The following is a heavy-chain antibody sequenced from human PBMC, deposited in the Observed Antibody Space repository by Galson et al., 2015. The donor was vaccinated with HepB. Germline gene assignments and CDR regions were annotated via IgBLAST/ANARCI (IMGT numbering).Heavy chain of an antibody. Sequence: SLRLSCAASEFTFSSYEMHWVRQATGKGLEWVAVIWYDGSNKFFADSVKGRFTISRDNSKNTLSLQMNSLRAEDTAVYFCARGGVITDFYYDYMDVWGKGTTVTVSS. J-gene: IGHJ6*03. V-gene: IGHV3-33*01. CDR3: ARGGVITDFYYDYMDV. CDR2: IWYDGSNK. CDR1: EFTFSSYE. D-gene: IGHD3-3*01.